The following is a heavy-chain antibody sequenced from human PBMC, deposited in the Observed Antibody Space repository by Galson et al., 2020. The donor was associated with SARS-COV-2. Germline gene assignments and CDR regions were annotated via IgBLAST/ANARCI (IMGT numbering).Heavy chain of an antibody. D-gene: IGHD6-6*01. CDR2: ISAYNGNT. V-gene: IGHV1-18*04. J-gene: IGHJ6*03. CDR3: ARSAPPRIAARAEYYYYYYMDV. CDR1: GYTFTSYG. Sequence: ASVTVSCQASGYTFTSYGLSWVRQAPGQGLEWMGWISAYNGNTNYAQKLQGRVTMTTDTSTSTAYMELRSLRSDDTAVYYCARSAPPRIAARAEYYYYYYMDVWGKGTTVTVSS.